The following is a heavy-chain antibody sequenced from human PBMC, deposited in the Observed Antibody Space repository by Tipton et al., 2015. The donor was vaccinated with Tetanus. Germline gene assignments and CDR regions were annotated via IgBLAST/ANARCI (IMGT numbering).Heavy chain of an antibody. Sequence: TLSLTCTVSGGSISSGGYYWSWIRQHPGKGLEWIGYIYYSGSTYYNPSLKSRVTISVDTSKNQFSLKLSSVTAADTAVYYCARDRYYDILTGYYGVGVYRLYGMDVWGQGTTVTVSS. CDR3: ARDRYYDILTGYYGVGVYRLYGMDV. CDR2: IYYSGST. V-gene: IGHV4-31*03. J-gene: IGHJ6*02. D-gene: IGHD3-9*01. CDR1: GGSISSGGYY.